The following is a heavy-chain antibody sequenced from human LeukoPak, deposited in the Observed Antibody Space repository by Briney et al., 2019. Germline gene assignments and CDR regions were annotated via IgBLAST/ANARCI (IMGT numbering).Heavy chain of an antibody. J-gene: IGHJ4*02. CDR3: ARDFSVYSSSN. V-gene: IGHV1-2*02. D-gene: IGHD6-6*01. CDR1: GYIFTSYN. Sequence: GASVKVSCKASGYIFTSYNMHWVRQAPGQGLEWMGWINPNSGGTNYAQKFQGRVTMTRDTSISTAYMELSRLRSDDTAVYYCARDFSVYSSSNWGQGTLVTVSS. CDR2: INPNSGGT.